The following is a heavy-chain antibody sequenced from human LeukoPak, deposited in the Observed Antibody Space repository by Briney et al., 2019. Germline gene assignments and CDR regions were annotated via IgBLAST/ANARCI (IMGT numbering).Heavy chain of an antibody. V-gene: IGHV3-23*01. Sequence: PGGSLRLSCAASGSTFSSYAMSWVRQAPGKGLEWVSAISGSGGSTYYADSVKGRFTISRDNSKNTLYLLMNSLRAEDTAVYYCAKMGNYYDSSGYYDYWGQGTLVTVSS. CDR2: ISGSGGST. CDR1: GSTFSSYA. D-gene: IGHD3-22*01. CDR3: AKMGNYYDSSGYYDY. J-gene: IGHJ4*02.